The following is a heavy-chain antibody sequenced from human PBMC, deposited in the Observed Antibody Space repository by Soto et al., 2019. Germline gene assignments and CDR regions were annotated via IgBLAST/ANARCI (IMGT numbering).Heavy chain of an antibody. CDR2: IKSKTDGGTT. D-gene: IGHD2-21*02. Sequence: EVPLVESGGGLVQPGGSLRLSCAVSGFTFSKAWMSWVRQAPGKGLEWVGRIKSKTDGGTTDYAAPVEGRFTLSRDDSKNTLFLQMNSLKTEDTAVYYCTTLAYCGDDCYSEWGYWGQGTLVTVSS. CDR3: TTLAYCGDDCYSEWGY. J-gene: IGHJ4*02. CDR1: GFTFSKAW. V-gene: IGHV3-15*01.